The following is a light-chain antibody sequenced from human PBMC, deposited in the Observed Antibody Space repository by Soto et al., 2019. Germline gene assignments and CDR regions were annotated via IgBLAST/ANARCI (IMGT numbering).Light chain of an antibody. CDR2: DAS. J-gene: IGKJ3*01. CDR1: QDVNNY. CDR3: QQYDALPPA. Sequence: DIQLTQSPSSLSASLGDRVTITCRTSQDVNNYLNWYQQKPGKPPKLLIYDASKLGRGVPTRFTASVSGTDFTFTITALQPEDFETYYCQQYDALPPAFGPGTKVDL. V-gene: IGKV1-33*01.